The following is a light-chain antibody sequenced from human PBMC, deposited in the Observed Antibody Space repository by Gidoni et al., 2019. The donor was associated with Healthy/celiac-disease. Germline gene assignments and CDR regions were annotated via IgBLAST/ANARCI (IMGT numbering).Light chain of an antibody. CDR3: SSYTSSSTLV. J-gene: IGLJ2*01. CDR2: DVS. V-gene: IGLV2-14*01. Sequence: QSATTQPAPVSGSPGQSITISCTGTSSDVGGYNYVSWYQQPPGKAPKLMIYDVSNRPSGVSNRFSGSKSGNTASLTISGLQAEDEADYYCSSYTSSSTLVFGGGTKLTVL. CDR1: SSDVGGYNY.